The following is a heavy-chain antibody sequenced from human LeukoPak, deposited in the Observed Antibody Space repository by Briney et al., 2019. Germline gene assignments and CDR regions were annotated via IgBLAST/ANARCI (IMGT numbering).Heavy chain of an antibody. CDR3: ARVPLVVVAATPGGMDY. D-gene: IGHD2-15*01. J-gene: IGHJ4*02. CDR2: ISSSGSSI. V-gene: IGHV3-48*03. CDR1: GFTFSSFE. Sequence: GGSLRLSCAASGFTFSSFEMNWVRQAPGKGLEWVSYISSSGSSIYYADSVKGRFTISRDNAKNSLYLQINSLRAKDTAVYYCARVPLVVVAATPGGMDYWGQGTLVTVSS.